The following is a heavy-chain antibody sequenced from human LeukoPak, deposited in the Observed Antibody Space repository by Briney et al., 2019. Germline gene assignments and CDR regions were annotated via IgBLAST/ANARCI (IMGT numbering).Heavy chain of an antibody. Sequence: GRSLRLSCAASGFTFSSYAMSWVRQAPGKGLEWVSSISGSGGTTHYADSVKGRFTISRDNSKNTLYLQMNSLRAEDTAVYYCAKGEVSGWYYFDYWGQGTLVTVSS. CDR3: AKGEVSGWYYFDY. CDR1: GFTFSSYA. J-gene: IGHJ4*02. V-gene: IGHV3-23*01. D-gene: IGHD6-19*01. CDR2: ISGSGGTT.